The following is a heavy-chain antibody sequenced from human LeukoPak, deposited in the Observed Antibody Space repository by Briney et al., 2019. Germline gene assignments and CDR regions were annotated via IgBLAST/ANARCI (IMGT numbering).Heavy chain of an antibody. CDR3: ARGPYSSGWYGNWFDP. D-gene: IGHD6-19*01. J-gene: IGHJ5*02. CDR2: INPSGGST. Sequence: ASVKVSCKASGYTFTSYYMHWVRQAPGQGLEWMGIINPSGGSTSYAQKFQGRVTMTRDTSPSTVYMELSSLRSEDTAVYYCARGPYSSGWYGNWFDPWGQGTLVTVSS. V-gene: IGHV1-46*01. CDR1: GYTFTSYY.